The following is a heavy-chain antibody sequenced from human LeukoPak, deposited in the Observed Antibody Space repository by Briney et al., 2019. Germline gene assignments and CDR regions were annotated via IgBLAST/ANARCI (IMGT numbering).Heavy chain of an antibody. J-gene: IGHJ4*02. CDR1: GGSISNSSYY. V-gene: IGHV4-39*01. CDR3: ARHAQYSGYDSAYYFDY. Sequence: PSETLSLTCTVSGGSISNSSYYWGWIRQPPGKGLEWIGSIYYSGSTYYSPSLKSRVTISVDTSKSQFSLKLSSVTAADTAVYYCARHAQYSGYDSAYYFDYWGQGTLVTVSS. CDR2: IYYSGST. D-gene: IGHD5-12*01.